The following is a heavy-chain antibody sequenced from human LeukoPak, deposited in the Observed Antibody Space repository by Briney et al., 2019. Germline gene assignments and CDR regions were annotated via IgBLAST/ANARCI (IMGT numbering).Heavy chain of an antibody. J-gene: IGHJ4*02. CDR2: ISSSGSTR. CDR1: GFIFRSYE. CDR3: ARMHYQLVVYLDY. D-gene: IGHD2-8*02. Sequence: GGSLRLSCAASGFIFRSYEMNWVRQAPGKGLEWVSYISSSGSTRYYADSVKGRFTISRDNAKNSLYLQMNSLRAEDTAVYYCARMHYQLVVYLDYWGQGTQVTVSS. V-gene: IGHV3-48*03.